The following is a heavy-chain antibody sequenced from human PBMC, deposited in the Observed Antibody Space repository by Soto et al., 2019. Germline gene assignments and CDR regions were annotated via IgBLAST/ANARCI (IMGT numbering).Heavy chain of an antibody. Sequence: SETLSLTCAVYGGSFSGYYWSWIRQPPGKGLEWIGEINHSGSTNYNPSLKSRVTIPVDTSKNQFSLKLSSVTAADTAVYYCARDEYSYGYGYYYYGMGVWGQGTTVTVSS. J-gene: IGHJ6*02. CDR1: GGSFSGYY. V-gene: IGHV4-34*01. CDR3: ARDEYSYGYGYYYYGMGV. D-gene: IGHD5-18*01. CDR2: INHSGST.